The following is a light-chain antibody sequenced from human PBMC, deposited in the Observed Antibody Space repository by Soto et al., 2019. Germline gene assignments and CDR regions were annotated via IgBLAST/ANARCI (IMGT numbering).Light chain of an antibody. CDR1: NIGRKS. V-gene: IGLV3-21*02. CDR2: DDS. CDR3: QVWDSSSGPWV. Sequence: SYELTQPPSMSVAPGQTTRSTCGANNIGRKSVHWYQQKPGQAPVLVVDDDSDRPSGIPERFSGSNSGNTATLTISSVEAGDEADYYCQVWDSSSGPWVFGGGTKVTVL. J-gene: IGLJ3*02.